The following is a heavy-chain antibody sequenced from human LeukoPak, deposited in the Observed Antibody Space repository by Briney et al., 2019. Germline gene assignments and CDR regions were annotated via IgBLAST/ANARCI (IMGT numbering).Heavy chain of an antibody. CDR1: GLTFDDYA. CDR2: ISWNSGSI. D-gene: IGHD3-10*01. J-gene: IGHJ4*02. V-gene: IGHV3-9*01. Sequence: GGSLRLSCAASGLTFDDYAMHWVRQAPGKGLEWVSGISWNSGSIGYADSVKGRFTISRDNAKNSLYLQMNSLRAEDTALYYCAKDAPDGSQGGFDYWGQGTLVTVSS. CDR3: AKDAPDGSQGGFDY.